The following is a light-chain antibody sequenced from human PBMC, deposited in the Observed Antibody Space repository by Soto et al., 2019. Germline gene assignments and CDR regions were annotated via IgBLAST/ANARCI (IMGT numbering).Light chain of an antibody. CDR3: SSYTSSSTFYV. V-gene: IGLV2-14*01. Sequence: QSVLTQPASVSGSPGQSITISCTGTSSDVGGYNYVSWYQQHPGKAPKLMIYEVSNRPSGVSNRFPCSKSGNTASLTISGLQAEDEADYYCSSYTSSSTFYVFGTGTKVTVL. CDR2: EVS. CDR1: SSDVGGYNY. J-gene: IGLJ1*01.